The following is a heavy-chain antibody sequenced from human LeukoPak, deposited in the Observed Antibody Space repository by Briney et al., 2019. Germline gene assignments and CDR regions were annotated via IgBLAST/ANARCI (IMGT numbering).Heavy chain of an antibody. Sequence: GGSLRLSCAASRFTFSTYGMSWVRQAPGKGLEWVSSISGSGGSTNYADSVKGRFTISRDNSKNTLYLQMNSLRAEDTAVYYCAKISSGYYLYYFDYWGQGTLVTVSS. D-gene: IGHD3-22*01. V-gene: IGHV3-23*01. CDR1: RFTFSTYG. J-gene: IGHJ4*02. CDR2: ISGSGGST. CDR3: AKISSGYYLYYFDY.